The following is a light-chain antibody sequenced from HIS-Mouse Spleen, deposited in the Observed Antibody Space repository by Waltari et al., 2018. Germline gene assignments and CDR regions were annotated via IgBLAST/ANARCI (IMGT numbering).Light chain of an antibody. CDR2: GAS. J-gene: IGKJ1*01. V-gene: IGKV3D-7*01. CDR3: QQDYNLPRGT. Sequence: EIVMTQSPATLSLSPGERATLSCRASQSVSSSYLSWYQQKPGQAPRLLIYGASPRATGIPARFSGSGSGTDFTLTISSLQPEDFAVYYCQQDYNLPRGTFGQGTKVEIK. CDR1: QSVSSSY.